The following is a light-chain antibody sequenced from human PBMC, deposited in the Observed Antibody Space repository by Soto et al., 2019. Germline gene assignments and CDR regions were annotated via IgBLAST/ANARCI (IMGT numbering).Light chain of an antibody. Sequence: QSALTQPASVSGSPGQSISISCTGYNSDDGGYKYVSWYGQHPGKAPKLMIYDVSNRPSGVSNRFSGSKSGNTASLTISGLQAEHEADYYCSSYTSSSTLVVFGGGAKLTVL. CDR2: DVS. V-gene: IGLV2-14*01. CDR3: SSYTSSSTLVV. J-gene: IGLJ2*01. CDR1: NSDDGGYKY.